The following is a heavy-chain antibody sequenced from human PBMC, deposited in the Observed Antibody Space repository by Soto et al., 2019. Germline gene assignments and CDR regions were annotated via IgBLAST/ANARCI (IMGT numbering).Heavy chain of an antibody. J-gene: IGHJ5*02. V-gene: IGHV6-1*01. CDR1: GDSVSSNSAA. Sequence: SQTLSLTCAISGDSVSSNSAAWNWIRQSPSRGLEWLGRTYYRSRWYNDYAVSVKSRIPINTDTSKNQFSLQLNSVTPEDTAVYYCARASPLVGDTGWFDPWGQGTLVTVSS. D-gene: IGHD1-26*01. CDR2: TYYRSRWYN. CDR3: ARASPLVGDTGWFDP.